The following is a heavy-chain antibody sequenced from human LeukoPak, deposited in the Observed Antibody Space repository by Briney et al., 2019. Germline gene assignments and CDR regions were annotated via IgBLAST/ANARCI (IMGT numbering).Heavy chain of an antibody. D-gene: IGHD6-6*01. CDR1: GFTFIDYY. V-gene: IGHV1-2*06. CDR2: INPRSGGT. Sequence: GASVKVSCKASGFTFIDYYMHWVRQAPGQGLECMGRINPRSGGTNYAQKFQDRVTMTRDTSISTAYMELSRLKFDDTAVFYCARGSISSGDWFDPWGQGTLVTVSS. J-gene: IGHJ5*02. CDR3: ARGSISSGDWFDP.